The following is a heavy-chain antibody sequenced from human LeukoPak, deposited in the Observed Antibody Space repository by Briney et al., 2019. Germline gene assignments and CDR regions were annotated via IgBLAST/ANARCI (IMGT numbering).Heavy chain of an antibody. Sequence: PSETLSLTCTVSGGSISSYSWSWIRQPPGKGLELIGFIYYSGSTSYNPSLKSRVTISVDTSKSQFSLKLSSVIAADTAVYYCARSVDIVATIRWGQGTLVTVSS. V-gene: IGHV4-59*08. CDR2: IYYSGST. J-gene: IGHJ4*02. D-gene: IGHD5-12*01. CDR3: ARSVDIVATIR. CDR1: GGSISSYS.